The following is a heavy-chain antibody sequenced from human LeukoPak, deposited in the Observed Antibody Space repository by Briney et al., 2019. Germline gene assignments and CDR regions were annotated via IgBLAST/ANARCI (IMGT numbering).Heavy chain of an antibody. J-gene: IGHJ5*02. V-gene: IGHV3-66*04. CDR3: ARRGDWQQGYWFDP. CDR2: MYSIDST. CDR1: EFTFSSYW. D-gene: IGHD2-21*02. Sequence: GGSLRLSCAASEFTFSSYWMTWVRQSPGKGLELVSLMYSIDSTYYADSVKGRFTISRDNSKNTLYLQMNSLRAEDTAVYYCARRGDWQQGYWFDPRGQGTLVTVSS.